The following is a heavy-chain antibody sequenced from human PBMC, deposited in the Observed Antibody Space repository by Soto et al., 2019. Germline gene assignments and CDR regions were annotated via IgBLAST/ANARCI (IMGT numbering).Heavy chain of an antibody. J-gene: IGHJ4*02. CDR1: GGSISGSY. Sequence: SETLSLTCSVSGGSISGSYWSWIRQSPGKGLEWLGYVYYTGITNYSPSLRSRVSISVDTSKNEFSLRLSSVTAADTAVYFCARSVAVPGAHIDYLGQRTQVTV. V-gene: IGHV4-59*01. CDR2: VYYTGIT. D-gene: IGHD6-19*01. CDR3: ARSVAVPGAHIDY.